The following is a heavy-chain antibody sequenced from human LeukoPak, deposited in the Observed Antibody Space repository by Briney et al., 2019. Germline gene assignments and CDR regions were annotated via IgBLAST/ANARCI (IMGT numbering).Heavy chain of an antibody. V-gene: IGHV4-34*01. CDR2: INHSGST. J-gene: IGHJ1*01. D-gene: IGHD3-9*01. Sequence: SETLSLTCAVYGGSFSGYYWSWIRQPPGKGLEWMGEINHSGSTNYNPSLKSRVTISVDTSKNQFSLKLSSVTAADTAVYYCASRVRYFDWLSQYFQHWGQGTLVTVSS. CDR3: ASRVRYFDWLSQYFQH. CDR1: GGSFSGYY.